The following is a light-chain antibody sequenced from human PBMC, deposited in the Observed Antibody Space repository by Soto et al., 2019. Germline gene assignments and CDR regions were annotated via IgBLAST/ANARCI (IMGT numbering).Light chain of an antibody. CDR2: EVS. Sequence: QSVLTQPASVSGSPGQSITISCAGASSDIGGYNYVSWYQQHPGKAPKLIIYEVSNRPSGVSNRFSGSKSGNTASLTISGLQPEDEVDYYCSSYTSSSTLEDVFGTGTKLTVL. CDR3: SSYTSSSTLEDV. V-gene: IGLV2-14*01. CDR1: SSDIGGYNY. J-gene: IGLJ1*01.